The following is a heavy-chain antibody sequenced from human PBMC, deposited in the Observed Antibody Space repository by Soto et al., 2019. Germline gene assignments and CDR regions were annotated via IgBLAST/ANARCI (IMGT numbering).Heavy chain of an antibody. D-gene: IGHD3-10*01. Sequence: ASVKVSCKASGYTFTGYYMHWVRQAPGQGLEWMGWINPNSGGTNYAQKFQGWVTMTRDTSISTAYMELSRRRSDDTAVYYCARDHTSGEFDYWGQGTLVTVSS. J-gene: IGHJ4*02. CDR3: ARDHTSGEFDY. CDR2: INPNSGGT. V-gene: IGHV1-2*04. CDR1: GYTFTGYY.